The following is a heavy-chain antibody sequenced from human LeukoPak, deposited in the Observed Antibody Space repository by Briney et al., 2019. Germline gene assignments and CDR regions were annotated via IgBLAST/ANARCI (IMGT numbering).Heavy chain of an antibody. J-gene: IGHJ6*02. D-gene: IGHD1-14*01. V-gene: IGHV3-33*01. CDR3: ARGFGNYYYGTDV. CDR1: GFTFSNGG. CDR2: IWHDGSNK. Sequence: GGSLRLSGAASGFTFSNGGMHWARQAPGKGLEWVAVIWHDGSNKYYADFVKGRFTISRDNSKNTLYLQMNSLRAEDTAVYYCARGFGNYYYGTDVWGQGTTVTVSS.